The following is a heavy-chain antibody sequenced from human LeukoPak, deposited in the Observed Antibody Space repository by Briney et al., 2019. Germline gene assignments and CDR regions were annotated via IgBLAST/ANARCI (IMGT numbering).Heavy chain of an antibody. V-gene: IGHV5-51*01. J-gene: IGHJ4*02. CDR1: GYSFSSYW. CDR2: IYPGDSDT. D-gene: IGHD4-11*01. CDR3: ARHYGYGYSNRPFDY. Sequence: PGESLKISCKGSGYSFSSYWIGWVRQMPGKGLEWMGIIYPGDSDTRYSPSFQGQVTISADKSISTAYLQWSSLQAPDTAMYYCARHYGYGYSNRPFDYWGQGTLVTVSS.